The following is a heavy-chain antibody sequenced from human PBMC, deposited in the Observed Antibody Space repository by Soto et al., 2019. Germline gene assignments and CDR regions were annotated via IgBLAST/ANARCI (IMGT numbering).Heavy chain of an antibody. J-gene: IGHJ6*02. CDR3: ARDKDREQPGGNYYYALDV. CDR2: IIPIFRTT. D-gene: IGHD1-1*01. V-gene: IGHV1-69*05. CDR1: GDTFSSFA. Sequence: QVHLVQSGAEVKKPGSSVKVPCKASGDTFSSFAFCWVRQAPGQGLEWMGGIIPIFRTTKYGHKFQGRVTISPHEPTSTAYRELSSLSSEDTAVYYCARDKDREQPGGNYYYALDVWGQGTTVIVSS.